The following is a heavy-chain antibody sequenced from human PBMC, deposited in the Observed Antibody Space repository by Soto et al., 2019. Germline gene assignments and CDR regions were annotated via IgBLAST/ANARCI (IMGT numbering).Heavy chain of an antibody. J-gene: IGHJ4*02. CDR1: GYTFTSYG. D-gene: IGHD1-26*01. V-gene: IGHV1-18*01. CDR3: ASDLGAQIVDY. CDR2: ISAYNGNT. Sequence: ASVKVSCKASGYTFTSYGITWVRQAPGQGLEWMGWISAYNGNTKNAQKLQGRVTMTTDTSTSTAYMELRSLRSDDTAVYYCASDLGAQIVDYWGQGTLVTVSS.